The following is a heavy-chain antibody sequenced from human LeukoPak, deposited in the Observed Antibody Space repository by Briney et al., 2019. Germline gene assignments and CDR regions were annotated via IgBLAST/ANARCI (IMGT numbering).Heavy chain of an antibody. Sequence: GGSLRLSCAASGFTFSSYAMTWVRQAPGKGLEWVSTISGSGDNTFYADSVKGRFTISRDNSMHTLYLQMNSLRAEDTAVYYCAKVGGSSSREVRFDYWGQGTLVTVSS. D-gene: IGHD6-6*01. J-gene: IGHJ4*02. CDR3: AKVGGSSSREVRFDY. CDR2: ISGSGDNT. V-gene: IGHV3-23*01. CDR1: GFTFSSYA.